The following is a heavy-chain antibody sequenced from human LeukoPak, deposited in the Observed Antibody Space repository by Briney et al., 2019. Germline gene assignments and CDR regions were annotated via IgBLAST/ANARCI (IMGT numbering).Heavy chain of an antibody. Sequence: GGSLRLSCAASGFTVSSNYMSWVRQAPGKGLEWVSVIYSSGSTFYADSVKARFTISRDNSKNTLYLQMNSLRAEDTAVYYCAKTIYDSSGDSFDYWGQGTLVTVSS. V-gene: IGHV3-66*01. D-gene: IGHD3-22*01. J-gene: IGHJ4*02. CDR3: AKTIYDSSGDSFDY. CDR1: GFTVSSNY. CDR2: IYSSGST.